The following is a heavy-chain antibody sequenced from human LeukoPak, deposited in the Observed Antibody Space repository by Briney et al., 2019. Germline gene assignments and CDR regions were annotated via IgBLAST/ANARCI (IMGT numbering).Heavy chain of an antibody. CDR2: IRYDGSNK. V-gene: IGHV3-30*02. CDR1: RFTFSSYG. Sequence: QTGGSLRLSCAASRFTFSSYGMHWVRQAPSKGLEWVAFIRYDGSNKYYADSVKGRFTITRDNSKNTLYLQMNSLRAEDTAVYYCAKDPLGYWGQGTLVTVSS. CDR3: AKDPLGY. J-gene: IGHJ4*02.